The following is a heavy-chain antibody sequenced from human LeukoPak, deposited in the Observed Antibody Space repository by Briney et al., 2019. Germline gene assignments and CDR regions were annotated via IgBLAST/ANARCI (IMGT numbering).Heavy chain of an antibody. CDR1: GFTFSSYS. V-gene: IGHV3-23*01. Sequence: GGSLRLSCAASGFTFSSYSMNWVRQAPGKGLEWVSAISNSGGATYYADSVKGRFTISRDNSKNTLFLHMNSLRVEDTAVYYCAKAPPAATKYYYGMDVWGQGTTVTVSS. CDR2: ISNSGGAT. D-gene: IGHD2-2*01. CDR3: AKAPPAATKYYYGMDV. J-gene: IGHJ6*02.